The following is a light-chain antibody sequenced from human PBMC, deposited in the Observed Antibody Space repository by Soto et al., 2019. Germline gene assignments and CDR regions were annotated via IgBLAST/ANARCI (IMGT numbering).Light chain of an antibody. CDR2: AAS. CDR1: QGNNSF. Sequence: IQLTQSPSSLSASVGDRVTISCRASQGNNSFVAWYQQKSGKAPKLLIYAASTLQSGVPSRFSGSGSGTDFTLTISSLQPEDFATYYCQQLNDRRFSFGRGTKLDI. V-gene: IGKV1-9*01. CDR3: QQLNDRRFS. J-gene: IGKJ2*01.